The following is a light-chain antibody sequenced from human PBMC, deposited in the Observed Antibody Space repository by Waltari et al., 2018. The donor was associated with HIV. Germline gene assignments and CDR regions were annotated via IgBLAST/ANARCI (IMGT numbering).Light chain of an antibody. CDR2: TND. CDR3: ATWDDSLNGPV. Sequence: QSVLSQAPSASGTPGQSVAISCSGRTSNIGSHAGNWYQQLPGPAPKLLIHTNDQRPSGVPDRFSGSKSGTSASLAISGLQSADESDYYCATWDDSLNGPVFGGGTKLTVL. V-gene: IGLV1-44*01. CDR1: TSNIGSHA. J-gene: IGLJ2*01.